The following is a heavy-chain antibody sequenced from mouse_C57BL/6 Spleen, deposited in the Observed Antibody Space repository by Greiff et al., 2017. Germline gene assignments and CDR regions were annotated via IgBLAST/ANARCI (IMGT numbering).Heavy chain of an antibody. Sequence: DVQLQESGPELVKPGASVKIPCKASGYTFTDYNMDWVKQSHGKSLEWIGDINPNNGGTIYNQKFKGKATLTVDKSSSTAYMELRSLTSEDTAVYYCARYGYDVGYYAMDYWGQGTSVTVSS. CDR2: INPNNGGT. V-gene: IGHV1-18*01. J-gene: IGHJ4*01. CDR1: GYTFTDYN. D-gene: IGHD2-2*01. CDR3: ARYGYDVGYYAMDY.